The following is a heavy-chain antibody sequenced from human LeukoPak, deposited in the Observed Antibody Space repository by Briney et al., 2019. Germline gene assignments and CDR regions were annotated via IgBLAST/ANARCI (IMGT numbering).Heavy chain of an antibody. CDR3: ARVVGATRNFDY. CDR1: GFTFTSSA. D-gene: IGHD1-26*01. J-gene: IGHJ4*02. CDR2: IVVGSGNT. V-gene: IGHV1-58*01. Sequence: SVKVSCKASGFTFTSSAVQWVRQARGQRLEWIGWIVVGSGNTNYAQKFQERVTITRDMSTSTAYMELSSLRYEDTAVYYCARVVGATRNFDYWGQGTLVTVSS.